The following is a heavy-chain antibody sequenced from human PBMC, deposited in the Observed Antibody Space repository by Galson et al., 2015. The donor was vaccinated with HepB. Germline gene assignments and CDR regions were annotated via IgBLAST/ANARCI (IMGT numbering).Heavy chain of an antibody. J-gene: IGHJ4*02. CDR1: GFTFSSYW. Sequence: SLRLSCAASGFTFSSYWMHWVRQAPGKGLVWVSRINSDGSSTSYADSVKGQFTISRDNAKNTLYLQMNSLRAEDTAVYYCARGGGYDFWSGYYGYWGQGTLVTVSS. CDR3: ARGGGYDFWSGYYGY. V-gene: IGHV3-74*01. CDR2: INSDGSST. D-gene: IGHD3-3*01.